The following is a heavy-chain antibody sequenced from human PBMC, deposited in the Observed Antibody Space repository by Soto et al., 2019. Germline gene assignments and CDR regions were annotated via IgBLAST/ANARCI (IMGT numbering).Heavy chain of an antibody. CDR1: GFSFSDYY. V-gene: IGHV3-11*01. Sequence: QVQLVESGGGLVKPGGSLRLSCAASGFSFSDYYMSWIRQAPGEGLEWIAYISTSSTFIYYADSMKGRFAISRDNAKNSLYLQMSRLRAEDTALYYCARGPLGYCRSASCYYMDVWGKGTTVTVSS. D-gene: IGHD2-2*01. CDR3: ARGPLGYCRSASCYYMDV. CDR2: ISTSSTFI. J-gene: IGHJ6*03.